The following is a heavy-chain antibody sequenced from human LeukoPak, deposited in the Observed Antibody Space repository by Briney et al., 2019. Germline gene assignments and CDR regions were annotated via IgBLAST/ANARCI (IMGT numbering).Heavy chain of an antibody. D-gene: IGHD3-3*01. CDR2: ISGSGGST. Sequence: GGSLRLSCAASGFTFSSYWMSWVRQAPGKGLEWVSAISGSGGSTYYADSVKGRFTISRDNSKNTLYLQMNSLRAEDTAVYYCAKDPVLRFLEWLEYYYGMDVWGQGTTVTVSS. V-gene: IGHV3-23*01. J-gene: IGHJ6*02. CDR1: GFTFSSYW. CDR3: AKDPVLRFLEWLEYYYGMDV.